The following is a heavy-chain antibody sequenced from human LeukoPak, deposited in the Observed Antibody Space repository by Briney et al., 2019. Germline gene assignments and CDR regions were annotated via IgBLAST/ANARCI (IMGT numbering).Heavy chain of an antibody. CDR2: INHSGST. CDR1: GGSFSGYY. CDR3: ARGRGRRFGELLSHWFDP. J-gene: IGHJ5*02. V-gene: IGHV4-34*01. D-gene: IGHD3-10*01. Sequence: SETLSLTCAVYGGSFSGYYWSWIRQPPGKGLEWIGEINHSGSTNYNPSLKSRVTIPVDTSKNQFSLKLSSVTAADTAVYYCARGRGRRFGELLSHWFDPRGQGTLVTVSS.